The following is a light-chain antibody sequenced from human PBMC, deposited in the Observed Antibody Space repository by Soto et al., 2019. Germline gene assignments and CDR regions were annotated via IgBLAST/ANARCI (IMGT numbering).Light chain of an antibody. CDR3: QQRSHWPPQFT. J-gene: IGKJ3*01. Sequence: EIVLTQSPATLSLSPGERATLSCRASESVSSYLAWYQQKPGQAPRLLIYDASNRATGIPARFSGSGSGTDFTLTISSLEPEDFAVYYCQQRSHWPPQFTFGPGTKV. CDR1: ESVSSY. CDR2: DAS. V-gene: IGKV3-11*01.